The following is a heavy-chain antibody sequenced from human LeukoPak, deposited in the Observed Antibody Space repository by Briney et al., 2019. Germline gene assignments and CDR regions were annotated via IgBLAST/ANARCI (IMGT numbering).Heavy chain of an antibody. D-gene: IGHD3-3*01. Sequence: SVKVPCKASGGTFSSYAISWVRQAPGQGLEWMGGIIPIFGTANYAQKFQGRVTITADESTSTAYMELSSLRSEDTAVYYCARTEYDDFWSGHNGYFDYWGQGTLVTVTS. CDR3: ARTEYDDFWSGHNGYFDY. CDR2: IIPIFGTA. CDR1: GGTFSSYA. J-gene: IGHJ4*02. V-gene: IGHV1-69*13.